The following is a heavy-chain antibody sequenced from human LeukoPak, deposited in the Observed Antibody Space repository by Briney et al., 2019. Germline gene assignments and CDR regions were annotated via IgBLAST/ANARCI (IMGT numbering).Heavy chain of an antibody. CDR2: ISGSGGST. Sequence: GGSLRLSCAASGFTFSSYAMSWVRQAPGKGLEWVSAISGSGGSTYYADSVKGRFTISRDNSKNTLYLQMNSLRAEDTAVYYCAQAGGSHPLYFDYWGQGTLVTVSS. J-gene: IGHJ4*02. V-gene: IGHV3-23*01. CDR1: GFTFSSYA. D-gene: IGHD1-26*01. CDR3: AQAGGSHPLYFDY.